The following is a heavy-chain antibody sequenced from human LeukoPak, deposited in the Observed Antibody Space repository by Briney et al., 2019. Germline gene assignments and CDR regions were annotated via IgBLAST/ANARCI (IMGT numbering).Heavy chain of an antibody. Sequence: GESLKISCKGSGYSLTNYWLGRVRQMPGKGPVWMGINYPGDSDTRYSPSFQGQVTFSADKSISTTYLQWSSLKASDTAMYYCARLPGYCTGGSCYFDYWGQGTLVTVSS. V-gene: IGHV5-51*01. CDR2: NYPGDSDT. J-gene: IGHJ4*02. CDR3: ARLPGYCTGGSCYFDY. CDR1: GYSLTNYW. D-gene: IGHD2-15*01.